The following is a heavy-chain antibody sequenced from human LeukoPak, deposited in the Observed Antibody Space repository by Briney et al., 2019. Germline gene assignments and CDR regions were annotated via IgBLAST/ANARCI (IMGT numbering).Heavy chain of an antibody. V-gene: IGHV3-21*01. D-gene: IGHD5-12*01. CDR3: TSGF. J-gene: IGHJ4*02. Sequence: GGSLRLSCAASGFTFSSYTMNWVRQAPGKGLEWVSSLNSDGSDIYYADSVKGRFTISRDNAKNSLYLQMNSLTAEDTAVYYFTSGFWGQGTLVTVSS. CDR2: LNSDGSDI. CDR1: GFTFSSYT.